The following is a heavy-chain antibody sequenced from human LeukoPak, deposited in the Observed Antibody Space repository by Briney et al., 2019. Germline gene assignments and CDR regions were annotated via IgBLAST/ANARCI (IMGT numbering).Heavy chain of an antibody. D-gene: IGHD4-23*01. CDR3: ARNDYGGNYFDY. Sequence: GGSLRLSCAASGFTFSSYEMNWVRQAPGKGLEWVSYISSSGSTIYYADSVKGRFTISRDNAKNSLYLQMNSLRAEDTAVYYCARNDYGGNYFDYWGQGTLVTVSS. CDR1: GFTFSSYE. J-gene: IGHJ4*02. CDR2: ISSSGSTI. V-gene: IGHV3-48*03.